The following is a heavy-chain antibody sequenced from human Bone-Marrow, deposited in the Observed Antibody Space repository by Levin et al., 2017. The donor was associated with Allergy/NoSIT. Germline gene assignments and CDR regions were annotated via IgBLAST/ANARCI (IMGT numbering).Heavy chain of an antibody. CDR3: ARDLVGVDAFDF. J-gene: IGHJ3*01. V-gene: IGHV1-2*02. D-gene: IGHD1-26*01. Sequence: ASVKVSCKATGYTFIDYYIHWIRQAPGQGLEWMGRINPDGGGTKFSQKFEGRVTLTRDTSVRTVSMELSSLLSDDTAVYFCARDLVGVDAFDFWGQGTMVIVSS. CDR2: INPDGGGT. CDR1: GYTFIDYY.